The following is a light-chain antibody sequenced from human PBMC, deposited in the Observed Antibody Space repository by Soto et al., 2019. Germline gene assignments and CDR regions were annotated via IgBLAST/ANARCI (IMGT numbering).Light chain of an antibody. CDR3: QAWDRTTAY. Sequence: SYELTQPPSVSVAPGQTARITCGGNNIGSKSVHWYQQKPGQAPVLVVYDDSDRPSGIPERFSGSNSGNTATLTITGTQAMDEADYYCQAWDRTTAYFGGGTKLTVL. CDR1: NIGSKS. J-gene: IGLJ2*01. V-gene: IGLV3-21*02. CDR2: DDS.